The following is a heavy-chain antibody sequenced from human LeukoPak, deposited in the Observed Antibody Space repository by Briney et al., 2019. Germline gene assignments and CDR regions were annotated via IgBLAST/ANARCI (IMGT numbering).Heavy chain of an antibody. J-gene: IGHJ4*02. CDR3: ARVTIFGDRGDY. V-gene: IGHV1-2*02. CDR1: GGTFSSYA. Sequence: ASVKVSCKASGGTFSSYAISWVRQAPGQGLEWMGWINPNSGGTNYAQKFQGRVTMTRDTSISTAYMELSRLRSDDTAVYYCARVTIFGDRGDYWGQGTLVTVSS. D-gene: IGHD3-3*01. CDR2: INPNSGGT.